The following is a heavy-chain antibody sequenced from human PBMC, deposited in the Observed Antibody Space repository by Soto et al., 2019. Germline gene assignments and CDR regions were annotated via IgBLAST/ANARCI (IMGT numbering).Heavy chain of an antibody. CDR2: IYYSGST. CDR3: ARGVNSSIAARNWFDP. Sequence: SETLSLTCTVSGGSISSSSYYWGWIRQPPGKGLEWIGSIYYSGSTYYNPSPKSRVTISVDTSKNQFSLKLSSVTAADTAVYYCARGVNSSIAARNWFDPWGQGTLVTVSS. V-gene: IGHV4-39*01. D-gene: IGHD6-6*01. J-gene: IGHJ5*02. CDR1: GGSISSSSYY.